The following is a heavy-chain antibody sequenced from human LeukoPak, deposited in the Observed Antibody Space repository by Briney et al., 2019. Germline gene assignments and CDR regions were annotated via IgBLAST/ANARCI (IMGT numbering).Heavy chain of an antibody. CDR1: GFTFSSYA. CDR3: AKGTIAAAGTTGYFDY. CDR2: ISGSGGST. V-gene: IGHV3-23*01. J-gene: IGHJ4*02. Sequence: PGGSLRLSCAASGFTFSSYAMSWVRQAQGKGLEWVSAISGSGGSTYYADSVKGRFTISRDNSKNTLYLQMNSLSAEDTAVYYCAKGTIAAAGTTGYFDYWGQGTLVTVSS. D-gene: IGHD6-13*01.